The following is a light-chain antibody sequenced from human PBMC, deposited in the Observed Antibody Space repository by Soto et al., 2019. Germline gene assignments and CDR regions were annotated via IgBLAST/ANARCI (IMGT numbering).Light chain of an antibody. CDR1: QTIYSN. CDR2: RAS. Sequence: IQMTQSPATLSVSTGERATLSCRASQTIYSNVAWYQQRPGQAPRLLIYRASARATGIPARFSGSGSGTDFTLTISSLEPEDFAIYYCQQRNYWQVTFGQGTRLEIK. CDR3: QQRNYWQVT. J-gene: IGKJ5*01. V-gene: IGKV3-15*01.